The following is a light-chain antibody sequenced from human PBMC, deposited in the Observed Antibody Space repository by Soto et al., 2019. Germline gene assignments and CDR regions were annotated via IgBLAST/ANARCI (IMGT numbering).Light chain of an antibody. CDR2: LGS. Sequence: DIVMTQSPLSLPVTPGEPASISCRSSQSLLHSNGYNYLDWYLQKPGQSPQLLIYLGSNRASGVPDRFSGSGSCTDFTLKISRVEAEDVGVYYCMQALQSPLSTFGPGTKVDIK. CDR1: QSLLHSNGYNY. CDR3: MQALQSPLST. J-gene: IGKJ3*01. V-gene: IGKV2-28*01.